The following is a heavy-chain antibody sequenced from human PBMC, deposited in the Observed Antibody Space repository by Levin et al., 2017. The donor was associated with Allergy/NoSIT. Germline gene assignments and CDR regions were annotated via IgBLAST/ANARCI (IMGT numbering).Heavy chain of an antibody. J-gene: IGHJ4*02. CDR2: IYWDDDK. V-gene: IGHV2-5*02. CDR3: AHRPDSGYDFWYYFDY. D-gene: IGHD5-12*01. Sequence: SGPTLVKPTQTLTLTCTFSGFSLSTSGVGVGWIRQPPGKALEWLALIYWDDDKRYSPSLKSRLTITKDTSKNQVVLTMTNMDPVDTATYYCAHRPDSGYDFWYYFDYWGQGTLVTVSS. CDR1: GFSLSTSGVG.